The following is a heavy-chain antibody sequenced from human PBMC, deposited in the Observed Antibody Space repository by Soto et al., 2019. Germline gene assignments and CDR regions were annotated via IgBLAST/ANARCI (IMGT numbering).Heavy chain of an antibody. CDR3: ARDLGTAMGYYYYYYMDF. J-gene: IGHJ6*03. CDR1: GYTFTSYG. Sequence: QVQLVQSGAEVKKPGASVKVSCKASGYTFTSYGISWVRQAPGQGLEWMGWISSYNGNTNYAQKLQGRVTMTTDTSTSTVYMEMRSLRSDDTAVYYCARDLGTAMGYYYYYYMDFWGKGTTVTVSS. CDR2: ISSYNGNT. D-gene: IGHD2-21*02. V-gene: IGHV1-18*01.